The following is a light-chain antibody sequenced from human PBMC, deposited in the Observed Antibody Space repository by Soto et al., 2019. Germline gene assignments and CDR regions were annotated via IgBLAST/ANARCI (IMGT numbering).Light chain of an antibody. CDR1: SSDVGAYNF. V-gene: IGLV2-14*01. CDR3: SLYTSSSTWV. CDR2: EVT. J-gene: IGLJ3*02. Sequence: QSALTQPASVSGSPGQSITISCTGTSSDVGAYNFVSWYQFHPGRAPKLIIYEVTIRPSGVSNRFSGSKSGNTASLTISGLHAEDEADYYCSLYTSSSTWVFGGGTKLTVL.